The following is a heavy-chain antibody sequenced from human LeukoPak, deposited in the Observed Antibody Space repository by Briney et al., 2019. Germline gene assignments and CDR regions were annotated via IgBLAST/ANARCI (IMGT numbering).Heavy chain of an antibody. D-gene: IGHD5-24*01. CDR3: ARMVATNEMAFDY. CDR1: GHIFTGYY. Sequence: ASVKVSCKASGHIFTGYYMHWVRQAPGQGLEWMGWINPNSGGTNYAQKFQGRVIMTRDTSISTAYMELSRLRSDDTAVYYCARMVATNEMAFDYWGQGTLVTVSS. CDR2: INPNSGGT. J-gene: IGHJ4*02. V-gene: IGHV1-2*02.